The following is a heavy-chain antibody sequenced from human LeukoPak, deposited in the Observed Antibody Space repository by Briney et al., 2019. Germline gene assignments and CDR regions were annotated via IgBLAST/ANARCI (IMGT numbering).Heavy chain of an antibody. J-gene: IGHJ4*02. Sequence: SETLSLTCTVSGGSISSGGYYWSWIRQHPGEGLEWIGYIYYSGSTYYNPSLKSRVTISVDTSKNQFSLKLSSVTAADTAVYYCARGVLITGTIDYWGQGTLVTVSS. D-gene: IGHD1-20*01. CDR1: GGSISSGGYY. V-gene: IGHV4-31*03. CDR2: IYYSGST. CDR3: ARGVLITGTIDY.